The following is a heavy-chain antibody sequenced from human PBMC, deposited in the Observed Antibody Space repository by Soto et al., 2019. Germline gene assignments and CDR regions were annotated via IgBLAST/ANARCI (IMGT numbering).Heavy chain of an antibody. D-gene: IGHD3-22*01. Sequence: LKISCKGSGYTFSSYWIIWVRQMPGKGLEWMGIIYPGDSEISYSPSFQGQVTISADKSVTTAFLQWTRVKASDSAIYYCARQGSSGPDYWGQGTLVTVSS. CDR1: GYTFSSYW. J-gene: IGHJ4*02. CDR3: ARQGSSGPDY. CDR2: IYPGDSEI. V-gene: IGHV5-51*01.